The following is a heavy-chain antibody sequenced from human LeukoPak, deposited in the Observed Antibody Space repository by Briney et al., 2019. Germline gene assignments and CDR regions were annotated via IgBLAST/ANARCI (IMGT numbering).Heavy chain of an antibody. Sequence: GASVKVSCKASGYTFTGYGISWVRQAPGQGLEWMGWISAYNGNTNYAQKLQGRVTMTTDTSTSTAYMELRSLRSDDTAVYYCARDSPLDDSSGYSAEDWFDPWGQGTLVTVSS. CDR3: ARDSPLDDSSGYSAEDWFDP. V-gene: IGHV1-18*01. CDR2: ISAYNGNT. J-gene: IGHJ5*02. D-gene: IGHD3-22*01. CDR1: GYTFTGYG.